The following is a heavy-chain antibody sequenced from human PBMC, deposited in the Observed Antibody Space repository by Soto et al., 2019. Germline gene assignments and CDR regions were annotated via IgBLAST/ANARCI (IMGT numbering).Heavy chain of an antibody. CDR2: VYPGDSQT. Sequence: PGESLKISCKASGYTFTDAWIGWVRQMPGKGLEWMGIVYPGDSQTRYNPSFQGQITISADKSITTAYLQWTSLKASDSAMYYCARQKGYWGQGTLVTGSS. CDR3: ARQKGY. V-gene: IGHV5-51*01. J-gene: IGHJ4*02. CDR1: GYTFTDAW.